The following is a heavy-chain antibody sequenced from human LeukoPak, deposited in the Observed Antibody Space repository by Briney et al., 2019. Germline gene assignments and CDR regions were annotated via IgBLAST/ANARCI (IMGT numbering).Heavy chain of an antibody. CDR2: INSDGSST. J-gene: IGHJ4*02. V-gene: IGHV3-74*01. CDR1: GFTFSSYW. Sequence: GRSLRLSCAASGFTFSSYWMHWVRQAPGKGLVWVSRINSDGSSTSYADSVKGRFTISRDNAKNTLYLQMNSLRAEDTAVYYCASTLITMVRGKGDYWGQGTLVTVPS. D-gene: IGHD3-10*01. CDR3: ASTLITMVRGKGDY.